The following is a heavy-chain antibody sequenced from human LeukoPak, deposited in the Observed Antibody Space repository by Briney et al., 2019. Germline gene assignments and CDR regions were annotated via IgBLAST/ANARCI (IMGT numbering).Heavy chain of an antibody. CDR3: ARAPNRYCSSTSCYSWFDP. CDR1: GYTFTSYD. J-gene: IGHJ5*02. D-gene: IGHD2-2*01. V-gene: IGHV1-8*03. Sequence: GASVKVSCKASGYTFTSYDINWVRQATGQGLEWMGWMNPNSGNTGYAQKFQGRVTITRNTSISTAYMELGSLRSEDTAVYYCARAPNRYCSSTSCYSWFDPWGQGTLVTVSS. CDR2: MNPNSGNT.